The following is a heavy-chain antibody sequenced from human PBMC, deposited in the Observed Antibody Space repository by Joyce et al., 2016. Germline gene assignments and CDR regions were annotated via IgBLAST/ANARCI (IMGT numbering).Heavy chain of an antibody. CDR3: ESSGLEGHYGMDI. J-gene: IGHJ6*02. CDR2: LSRDGRTT. CDR1: GFTFSSYW. Sequence: EVQLVESGGGLVQPGGSLRLSCVASGFTFSSYWMHWVRQAPGKGLVWVSRLSRDGRTTTYADSVKGRFTISRDNAKNTPYLQMNSLRGEDTAVYYCESSGLEGHYGMDIWGQGTTVTVSS. V-gene: IGHV3-74*01. D-gene: IGHD1-1*01.